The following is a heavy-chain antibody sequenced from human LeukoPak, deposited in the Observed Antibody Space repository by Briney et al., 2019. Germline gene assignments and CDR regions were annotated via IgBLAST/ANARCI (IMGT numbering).Heavy chain of an antibody. Sequence: GRSLRLSCAASGFTFSNYAMHWVRQAPGKGLEWVAVISYDGNNKYYADSVKGRFTISRDNSKNTLYLQMNSLRAEDAAVYFCAKAPVTSCRGAYCYPFDSWGQGTLVTVSS. V-gene: IGHV3-30*04. CDR2: ISYDGNNK. D-gene: IGHD2-21*01. J-gene: IGHJ4*02. CDR3: AKAPVTSCRGAYCYPFDS. CDR1: GFTFSNYA.